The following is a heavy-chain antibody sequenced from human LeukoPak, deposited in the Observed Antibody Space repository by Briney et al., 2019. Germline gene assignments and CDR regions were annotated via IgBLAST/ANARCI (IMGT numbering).Heavy chain of an antibody. J-gene: IGHJ4*02. CDR3: ASCRDGYRWYFDY. CDR1: GYTFTSYY. CDR2: INPSGGST. V-gene: IGHV1-46*01. Sequence: ASVKVSCKASGYTFTSYYMHWVRQAPGQGLEWMGIINPSGGSTSYAQKFQGRVTMTRDMSTSTVYMGLSSLRSEDTAVYYCASCRDGYRWYFDYWGQGTLVTVSS. D-gene: IGHD5-24*01.